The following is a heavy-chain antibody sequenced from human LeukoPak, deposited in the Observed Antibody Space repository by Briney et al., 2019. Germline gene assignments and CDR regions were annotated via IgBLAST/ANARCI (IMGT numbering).Heavy chain of an antibody. CDR2: ISGSGGST. J-gene: IGHJ4*02. CDR3: AKAPYDFWSGYYPGLDY. V-gene: IGHV3-23*01. Sequence: GGSLRLSCAASGFTVSSNYMSWVRQAPGKGLEWVSAISGSGGSTYYADSVKGRFTISRDNSKNTLYLQMNSLRAEDTAVYYCAKAPYDFWSGYYPGLDYWGQGTLVTVSS. D-gene: IGHD3-3*01. CDR1: GFTVSSNY.